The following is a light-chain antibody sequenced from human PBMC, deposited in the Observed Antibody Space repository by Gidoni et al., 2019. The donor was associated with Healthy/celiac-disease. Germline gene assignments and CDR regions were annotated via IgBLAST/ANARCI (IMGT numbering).Light chain of an antibody. CDR3: QQYYSTPMYT. CDR2: WAS. Sequence: DIVMTQSPDSLAVSLGERATINCKSSQSVLYSSNNKNYLAWYQQKPGQPTKLLIYWASTRESGVPDRFSGSGSGTDFTLTSSSLQAEDVAVYYCQQYYSTPMYTFGQGTNLEIK. J-gene: IGKJ2*01. V-gene: IGKV4-1*01. CDR1: QSVLYSSNNKNY.